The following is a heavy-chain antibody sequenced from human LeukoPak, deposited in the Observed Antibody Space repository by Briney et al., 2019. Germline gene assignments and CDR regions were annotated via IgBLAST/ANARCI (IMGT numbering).Heavy chain of an antibody. CDR3: AKDYASGSPAFEY. CDR1: GFTFSTYW. D-gene: IGHD3-10*01. J-gene: IGHJ4*02. Sequence: GGSLRLSCAASGFTSGFTFSTYWMHWVRQAPGKGLVWVSRINSDGSTTTYADSVKGRFTISRDNAKSSLFLQMNSLRAEDTGVYYCAKDYASGSPAFEYWGQGTLVTVSS. V-gene: IGHV3-74*01. CDR2: INSDGSTT.